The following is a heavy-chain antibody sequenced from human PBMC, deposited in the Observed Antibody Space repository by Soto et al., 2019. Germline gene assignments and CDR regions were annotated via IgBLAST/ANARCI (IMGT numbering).Heavy chain of an antibody. J-gene: IGHJ4*02. CDR2: ISPDGSTT. CDR3: TRVISGSSGLFDY. CDR1: GFTISSYW. V-gene: IGHV3-74*01. D-gene: IGHD1-26*01. Sequence: TGGSLRLSCVASGFTISSYWMHWVRQAPGKGLIWVSRISPDGSTTNYADSVKGRFTISRDNAKNTLYLQMDSLRAEDTALYYCTRVISGSSGLFDYWGQGTLVTVSS.